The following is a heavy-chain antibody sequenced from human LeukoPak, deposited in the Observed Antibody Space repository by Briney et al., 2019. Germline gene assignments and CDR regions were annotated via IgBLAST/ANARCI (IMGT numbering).Heavy chain of an antibody. CDR3: ARSLIAPAATGDWFDP. Sequence: PSETLSLTCTVSGGSISDHNYYWSWIRQPPGKGLEWIGYISYSGTTYYNPSLKSRVTISVDMSKNQFSLELSSVAAADMAVYYCARSLIAPAATGDWFDPWGQGTLVTVSS. CDR2: ISYSGTT. D-gene: IGHD6-13*01. V-gene: IGHV4-30-4*08. CDR1: GGSISDHNYY. J-gene: IGHJ5*02.